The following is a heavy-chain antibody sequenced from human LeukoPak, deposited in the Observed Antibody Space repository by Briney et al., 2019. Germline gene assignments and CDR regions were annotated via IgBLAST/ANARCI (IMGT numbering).Heavy chain of an antibody. Sequence: GGSLRLSCVASGFIFSTYGMSWVRRAPGKGLEWVSTIIAGGGSTYYADSVKGRFTISRDNSKNTLYLQMNSLRAEDTAIYYCVKGRYCGGTSCSYFDCWGQGTLVTFSS. D-gene: IGHD2-2*01. CDR3: VKGRYCGGTSCSYFDC. J-gene: IGHJ4*02. V-gene: IGHV3-23*01. CDR1: GFIFSTYG. CDR2: IIAGGGST.